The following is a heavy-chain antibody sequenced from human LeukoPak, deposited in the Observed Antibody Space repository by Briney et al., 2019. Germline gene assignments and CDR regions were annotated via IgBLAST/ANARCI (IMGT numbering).Heavy chain of an antibody. CDR3: ARGRRDGYTLYYMDV. CDR2: IYHSGST. D-gene: IGHD5-24*01. V-gene: IGHV4-38-2*02. J-gene: IGHJ6*03. CDR1: GYSISSGYY. Sequence: SETLSLTCTVSGYSISSGYYWGWIRQPPGKGLEWIGSIYHSGSTYYNPSVKSRVTISVDTSKNQFSLKLSSVTAADTAVYYCARGRRDGYTLYYMDVWGKGTTVTISS.